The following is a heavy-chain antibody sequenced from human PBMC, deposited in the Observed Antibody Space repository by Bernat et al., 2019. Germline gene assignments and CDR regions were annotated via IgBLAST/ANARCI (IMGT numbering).Heavy chain of an antibody. J-gene: IGHJ5*02. CDR3: ARVGNVYYGSGYEGGFDP. CDR1: GYTFTSYG. V-gene: IGHV1-18*01. Sequence: QGQRVQSGAEVKKPGASGKVSCKASGYTFTSYGISWVRQAPGQGLEWMGWISAYNGNTNYAQKLQGRVTMTTDTSTSTAYMELRSLRSDDTAVYYCARVGNVYYGSGYEGGFDPWGQGTLVTVSS. CDR2: ISAYNGNT. D-gene: IGHD3-10*01.